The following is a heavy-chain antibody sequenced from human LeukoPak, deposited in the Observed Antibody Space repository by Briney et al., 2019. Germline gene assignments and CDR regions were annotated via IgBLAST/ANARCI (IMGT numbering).Heavy chain of an antibody. CDR3: ARGSDENYWGYCSSTSCYYFDY. D-gene: IGHD2-2*01. Sequence: ASVKVSCKASGYTFTSYGNSWVRQAPGQGLEWMGWLSAYNGNTNYAQKLQGRVTMTTDTSTSTAYMELRSLRSDDTAVYSCARGSDENYWGYCSSTSCYYFDYWGQGTLVTVSS. CDR1: GYTFTSYG. J-gene: IGHJ4*02. CDR2: LSAYNGNT. V-gene: IGHV1-18*01.